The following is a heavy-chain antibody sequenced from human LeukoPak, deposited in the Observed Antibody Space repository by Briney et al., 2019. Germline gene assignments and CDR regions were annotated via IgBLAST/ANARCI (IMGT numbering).Heavy chain of an antibody. CDR3: GGGGYLLDY. Sequence: GGSLRLSCAASGFTFRTDRMNWVRQAPGKGLVWVSRINSDGRSTSYADSVKGRFTVSRDNAKNTVYLQMNSLRAEDTAVYYCGGGGYLLDYWGQGTLVTVSS. V-gene: IGHV3-74*01. J-gene: IGHJ4*02. CDR2: INSDGRST. CDR1: GFTFRTDR. D-gene: IGHD1-26*01.